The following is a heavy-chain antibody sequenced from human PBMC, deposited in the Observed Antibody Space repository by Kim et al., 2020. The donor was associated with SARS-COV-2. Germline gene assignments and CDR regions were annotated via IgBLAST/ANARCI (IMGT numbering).Heavy chain of an antibody. D-gene: IGHD3-10*01. CDR1: GFTFSSYW. Sequence: GGSLRLSCAASGFTFSSYWMHWVRQAPGKGLVWVSRINSDGSSTSYADSVKGRFTISRDNAKNTLYLQMNSLRAEDTAVYYCASYGSGSYGGYWGQGTLVTVSS. CDR2: INSDGSST. J-gene: IGHJ4*02. CDR3: ASYGSGSYGGY. V-gene: IGHV3-74*01.